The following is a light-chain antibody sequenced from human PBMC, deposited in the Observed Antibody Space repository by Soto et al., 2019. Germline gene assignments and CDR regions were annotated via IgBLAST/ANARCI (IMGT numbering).Light chain of an antibody. Sequence: AIQMTQSPSSLSASVGDRVTITYRASQAIRNNLGWYQQKPGKAPKLLIFAASSLQSGVPSRFSGSGSGTDFTPTISSLQPEDFATYYCLQHYNSPLTFGGGTKVEI. V-gene: IGKV1-6*01. CDR1: QAIRNN. CDR2: AAS. J-gene: IGKJ4*01. CDR3: LQHYNSPLT.